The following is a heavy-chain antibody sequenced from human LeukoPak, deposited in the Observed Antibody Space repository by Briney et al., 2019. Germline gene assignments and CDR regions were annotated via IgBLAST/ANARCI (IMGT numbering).Heavy chain of an antibody. D-gene: IGHD5-12*01. CDR1: GFTFDDYA. CDR2: ISPGGGPT. V-gene: IGHV3-23*01. CDR3: AKDGAWLRFDD. J-gene: IGHJ4*02. Sequence: GGSLRLSCAASGFTFDDYAMHWVRQAPGKGLEWVSGISPGGGPTYYADSVKGRFTISRDDSKNTLYLQMKNLRAEDTAVYYCAKDGAWLRFDDWGQGILVTVSS.